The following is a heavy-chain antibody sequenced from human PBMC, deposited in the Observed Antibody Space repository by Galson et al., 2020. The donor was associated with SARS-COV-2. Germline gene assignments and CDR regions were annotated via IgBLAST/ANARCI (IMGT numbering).Heavy chain of an antibody. J-gene: IGHJ4*02. D-gene: IGHD3-22*01. CDR1: GGSITNPAYY. V-gene: IGHV4-39*01. CDR3: ARLSYDSTANYFAFDF. Sequence: ETSETLSLTCTASGGSITNPAYYWGWIRQSPGKGLQWIASIYYSGSASYSPSLKSQVTISVDTSKNQLSLNLRSMTAADTAVYYCARLSYDSTANYFAFDFWGQGTQVTVSS. CDR2: IYYSGSA.